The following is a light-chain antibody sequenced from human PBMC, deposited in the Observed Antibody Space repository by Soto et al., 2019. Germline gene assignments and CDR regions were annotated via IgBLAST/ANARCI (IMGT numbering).Light chain of an antibody. Sequence: VLTQSPATLSLSPGERATLSCRASQSVSTYLAWYQQKPGQAPRLLIYDASNRATGIPARFSGGGSGTDFTLTISSLEPEDFAVYYCQQRINWPPVTFGGGTKVEIK. CDR2: DAS. J-gene: IGKJ4*01. V-gene: IGKV3-11*01. CDR3: QQRINWPPVT. CDR1: QSVSTY.